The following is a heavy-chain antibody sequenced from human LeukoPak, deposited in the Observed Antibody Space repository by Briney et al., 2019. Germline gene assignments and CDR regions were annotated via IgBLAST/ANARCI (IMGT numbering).Heavy chain of an antibody. CDR3: AKDGYYDSSGYFDY. V-gene: IGHV3-7*01. CDR2: IRQDGNEF. J-gene: IGHJ4*02. CDR1: EFTFGNYW. Sequence: GGSLRLSCAASEFTFGNYWMSWVRQVPGKGPEWVANIRQDGNEFYYVDSVKGRFTISRDNSKNTLYLQMNSLRAEDTAVYYCAKDGYYDSSGYFDYWGQGTLVTVSS. D-gene: IGHD3-22*01.